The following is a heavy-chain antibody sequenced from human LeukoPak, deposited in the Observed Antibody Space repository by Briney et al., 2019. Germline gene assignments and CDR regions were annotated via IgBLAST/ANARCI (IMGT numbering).Heavy chain of an antibody. J-gene: IGHJ4*02. D-gene: IGHD3-22*01. V-gene: IGHV1-18*01. CDR3: ARGFPPRMYYDSSGYYSYYFDY. CDR2: IITHNGNT. CDR1: GYTFTSYG. Sequence: GASVKVSCKASGYTFTSYGISWVRQAPGQGLEWMGWIITHNGNTNHAQKLQGRVTMTTDTSTSTAYMELRSLRSDDTAVYYCARGFPPRMYYDSSGYYSYYFDYWGQGTLVTVSS.